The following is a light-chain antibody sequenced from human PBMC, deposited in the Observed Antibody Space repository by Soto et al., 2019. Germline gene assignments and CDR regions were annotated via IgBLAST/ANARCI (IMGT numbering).Light chain of an antibody. CDR1: SSDVGGYNY. J-gene: IGLJ1*01. CDR2: EVS. CDR3: GSYTSNITPF. Sequence: QSALTQPASVSGSPGQSITISCTGTSSDVGGYNYVSWYQQHPGKAPKLMIYEVSNRPPGVSNRFSGSKSGNTASLTISGLQAEDEADYYCGSYTSNITPFFGPGTKLTVL. V-gene: IGLV2-14*01.